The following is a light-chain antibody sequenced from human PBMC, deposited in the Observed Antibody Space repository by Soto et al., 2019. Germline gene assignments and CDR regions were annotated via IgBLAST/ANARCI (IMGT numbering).Light chain of an antibody. CDR3: QQYNSYPPLT. J-gene: IGKJ4*01. CDR1: QSISSW. V-gene: IGKV1-5*03. Sequence: DIPMTQSPSTLSASVGDRVTITCRASQSISSWLAWYQQKPGKAPKLLIYKASSLESGVPSRFSGSGSGTEFTLTISSLQPDDFATYYCQQYNSYPPLTFGGGTKVEIK. CDR2: KAS.